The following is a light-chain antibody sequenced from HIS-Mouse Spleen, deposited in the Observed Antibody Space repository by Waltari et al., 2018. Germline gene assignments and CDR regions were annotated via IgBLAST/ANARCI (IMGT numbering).Light chain of an antibody. J-gene: IGLJ2*01. CDR1: ALPKKY. V-gene: IGLV3-10*01. CDR3: YSTDSSGNHRV. Sequence: SYELTQPPSVSVSPGQTARITCSGAALPKKYAYWYQQKSGQAPVLVIYEDSKRPPGITERFSGSSSGTMATLTISGAQVEDEADYYCYSTDSSGNHRVFGGGTKLTVL. CDR2: EDS.